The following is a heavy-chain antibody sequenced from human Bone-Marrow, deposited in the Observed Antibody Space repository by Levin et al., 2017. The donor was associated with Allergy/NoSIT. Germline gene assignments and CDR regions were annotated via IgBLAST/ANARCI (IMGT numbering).Heavy chain of an antibody. CDR3: AKDAGDHPSDAFDI. CDR1: GFTFDDYA. Sequence: QSGESLKISCAASGFTFDDYAMHWVRQAPGKGLEWVSGISWNSGSIGYADSVKGRFTISRDNAKNSLYLQMNSLRAEDTALYYCAKDAGDHPSDAFDIWGQGTMVTVSS. CDR2: ISWNSGSI. V-gene: IGHV3-9*01. J-gene: IGHJ3*02. D-gene: IGHD4-17*01.